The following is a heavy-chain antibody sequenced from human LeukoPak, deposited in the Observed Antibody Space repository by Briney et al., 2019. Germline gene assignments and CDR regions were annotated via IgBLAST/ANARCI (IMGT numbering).Heavy chain of an antibody. CDR1: GGSFSGYY. D-gene: IGHD2-15*01. Sequence: SETLSLTCAVYGGSFSGYYWSWIRQPPGKGPEWIGEINHSGSTNYNPSLKSRVTISVDTSKNQFSLKLSSVTAADTAVYYCARGQDIVVVVAATDKFDYWGQGTLVTVSS. J-gene: IGHJ4*02. V-gene: IGHV4-34*01. CDR2: INHSGST. CDR3: ARGQDIVVVVAATDKFDY.